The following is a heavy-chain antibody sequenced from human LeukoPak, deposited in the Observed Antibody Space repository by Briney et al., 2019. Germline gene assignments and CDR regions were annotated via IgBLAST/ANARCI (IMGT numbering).Heavy chain of an antibody. D-gene: IGHD2-8*01. CDR2: IYHSGST. V-gene: IGHV4-4*02. J-gene: IGHJ4*02. CDR3: ARAGVPPYYFDY. CDR1: GFSISSSNW. Sequence: SGTLSLTCAASGFSISSSNWWSWVRQPPGKGLEWIGEIYHSGSTNYNPSLKSRVTISVDKSKNQFSLKLRSVTAADTAVYYCARAGVPPYYFDYWGQGTLVTVSS.